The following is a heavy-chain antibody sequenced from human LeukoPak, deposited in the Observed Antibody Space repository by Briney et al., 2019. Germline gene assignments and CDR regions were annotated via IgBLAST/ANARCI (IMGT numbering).Heavy chain of an antibody. CDR3: AKDLIPRYCSGGSCYSEPFDY. D-gene: IGHD2-15*01. CDR1: GLTASSTY. CDR2: ISGSGGST. Sequence: PRGSLRHSCVDPGLTASSTYMSWGPHALGGGLGWVSHISGSGGSTYYADSVKGRFTISRDNSKNTLYLQMNSLRAEDTAVYYCAKDLIPRYCSGGSCYSEPFDYWGQGTLVTVSS. V-gene: IGHV3-23*01. J-gene: IGHJ4*02.